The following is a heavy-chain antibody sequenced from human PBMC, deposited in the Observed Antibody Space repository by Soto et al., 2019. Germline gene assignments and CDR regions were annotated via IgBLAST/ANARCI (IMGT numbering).Heavy chain of an antibody. J-gene: IGHJ4*02. CDR1: GGTFXSYA. D-gene: IGHD3-3*01. Sequence: SVKVSCKASGGTFXSYAISWARQAPGQGLEWMGGIIPIFGTANYAQKFQGRVTITADESTSTAYMELSSLRSEDTAVYYCARGPLWSGYYGIDYWGQGTLVTVSS. V-gene: IGHV1-69*13. CDR3: ARGPLWSGYYGIDY. CDR2: IIPIFGTA.